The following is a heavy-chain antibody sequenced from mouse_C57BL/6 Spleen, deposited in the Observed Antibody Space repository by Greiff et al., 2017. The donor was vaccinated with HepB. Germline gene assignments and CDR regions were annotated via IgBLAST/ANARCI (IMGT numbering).Heavy chain of an antibody. CDR1: GYSITSGYY. J-gene: IGHJ3*01. Sequence: DVQLQESGPGLVKPSQSLSLTCSVTGYSITSGYYWNWIRQFPGNKLEWMGYISYDGSNNYNPSLKNRISITRDTSKNQFFLKLNSVTTEDTATYYCARVDYDVLFAYWGQRTLVTVSA. D-gene: IGHD2-4*01. V-gene: IGHV3-6*01. CDR2: ISYDGSN. CDR3: ARVDYDVLFAY.